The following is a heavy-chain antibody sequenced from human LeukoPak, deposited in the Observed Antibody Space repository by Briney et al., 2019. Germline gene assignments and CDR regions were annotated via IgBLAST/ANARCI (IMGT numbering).Heavy chain of an antibody. Sequence: GGSLRLSCAASGFTLSTYGMHWVRQAPGKGLEWVAFLCYDEYTKYYADYVKGRFTISRDSSKTTLYLQMNSLRAEDTAVYYCAKTYYYDSSAFYYFDYWGQGTLVTVSS. CDR1: GFTLSTYG. D-gene: IGHD3-22*01. CDR3: AKTYYYDSSAFYYFDY. J-gene: IGHJ4*02. V-gene: IGHV3-33*03. CDR2: LCYDEYTK.